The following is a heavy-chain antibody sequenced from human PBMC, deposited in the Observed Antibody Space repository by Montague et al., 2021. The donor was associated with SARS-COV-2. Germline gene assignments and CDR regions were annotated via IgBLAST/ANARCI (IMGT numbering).Heavy chain of an antibody. J-gene: IGHJ5*02. CDR2: FNHSGST. CDR1: GGSFSGYD. V-gene: IGHV4-34*01. D-gene: IGHD3-3*01. CDR3: ARGPFLRFLDLPMGFKKPGCLDP. Sequence: SETLSLTCAVYGGSFSGYDWSWICQPPGKGLGWIGEFNHSGSTNYNPNLKIRVTITVDTSKNKFYLKLSSETAADTAVYYYARGPFLRFLDLPMGFKKPGCLDPWGQGTLVTVSS.